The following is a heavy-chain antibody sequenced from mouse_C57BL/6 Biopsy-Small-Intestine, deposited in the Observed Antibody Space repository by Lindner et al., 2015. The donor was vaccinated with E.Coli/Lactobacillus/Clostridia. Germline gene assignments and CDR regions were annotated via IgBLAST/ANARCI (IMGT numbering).Heavy chain of an antibody. CDR3: ARYMDY. CDR2: IRNKANGYTT. CDR1: GFTFTDYY. Sequence: VQLQESGGGLVQPGGSLSLSCAASGFTFTDYYMGWVRQPPGKALEWLGFIRNKANGYTTGYSASVKGRFTISRDNSQSILYLQMNALRAEDSATYYCARYMDYWGQGTSVTVSS. J-gene: IGHJ4*01. V-gene: IGHV7-3*01.